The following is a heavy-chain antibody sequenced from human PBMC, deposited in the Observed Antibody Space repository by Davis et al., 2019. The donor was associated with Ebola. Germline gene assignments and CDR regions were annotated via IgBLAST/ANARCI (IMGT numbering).Heavy chain of an antibody. Sequence: ASVKVSCKATGYTFTSYDVNWVRQATGQGLEWMGWMNPYSGNAGYAQKFQGRVSMTRTTSISTAYMELSSLSSEDTADYYCARDLTGITCCCWGQGTLVTVSS. CDR2: MNPYSGNA. D-gene: IGHD2-2*01. J-gene: IGHJ4*02. CDR3: ARDLTGITCCC. V-gene: IGHV1-8*01. CDR1: GYTFTSYD.